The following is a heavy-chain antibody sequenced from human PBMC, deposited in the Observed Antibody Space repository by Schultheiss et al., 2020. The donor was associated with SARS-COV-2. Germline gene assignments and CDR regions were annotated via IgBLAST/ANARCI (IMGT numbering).Heavy chain of an antibody. J-gene: IGHJ4*02. Sequence: SETLSLTCAVYGGSLSGYYWNWIRQPPGKVLEWIGEINHSGSTRNNPSLKSRVTISIDTSKNQFSLKLTSVTAADTAVYYCARVLDTSMVGLDYWGQGTLVTVSS. CDR2: INHSGST. V-gene: IGHV4-34*01. D-gene: IGHD5-18*01. CDR3: ARVLDTSMVGLDY. CDR1: GGSLSGYY.